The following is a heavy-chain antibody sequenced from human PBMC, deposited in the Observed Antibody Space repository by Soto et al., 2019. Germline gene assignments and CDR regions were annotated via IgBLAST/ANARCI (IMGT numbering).Heavy chain of an antibody. V-gene: IGHV3-74*01. Sequence: EVQLVESGGGLVQPGGSLRLSCAASVFTFTNYWMHWVRQAPGKGLVWVSRINSDGSGTSYADSVKGRFTISRDNAKTTLYLLMNSLRVEDTAVYYCARDEGGWAYDYWGEGTLVTVSS. CDR3: ARDEGGWAYDY. CDR2: INSDGSGT. D-gene: IGHD6-19*01. CDR1: VFTFTNYW. J-gene: IGHJ4*02.